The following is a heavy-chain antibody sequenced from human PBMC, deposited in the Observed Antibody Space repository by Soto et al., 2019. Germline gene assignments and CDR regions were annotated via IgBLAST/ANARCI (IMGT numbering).Heavy chain of an antibody. V-gene: IGHV1-18*01. CDR1: GYTFTSYG. D-gene: IGHD3-10*01. CDR2: ISAYNGNT. J-gene: IGHJ6*02. Sequence: QVQLVQSGAEVKKPGASVKVSCKASGYTFTSYGISWVRQAPGQGLEWMGWISAYNGNTNYAQKLQGRVTMTTDTSTSTAYMELRSLRSDDTAVYYCASSSYGSGTPYYYGMDVWGQGTTVTVSS. CDR3: ASSSYGSGTPYYYGMDV.